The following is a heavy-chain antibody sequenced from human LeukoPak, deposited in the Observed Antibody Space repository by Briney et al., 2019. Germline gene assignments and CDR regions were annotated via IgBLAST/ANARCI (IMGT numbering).Heavy chain of an antibody. Sequence: GGSLRLSCAASGFNFANHAMSWVRQTPGKGLVWVSRINSDGSATAYADSVKGRFTISRDNAENTLYLQMNSLRAEDTAVYYCARGTAGYHSSYFDYWGQGTLVTVSS. CDR1: GFNFANHA. CDR3: ARGTAGYHSSYFDY. D-gene: IGHD3-16*02. J-gene: IGHJ4*02. V-gene: IGHV3-74*01. CDR2: INSDGSAT.